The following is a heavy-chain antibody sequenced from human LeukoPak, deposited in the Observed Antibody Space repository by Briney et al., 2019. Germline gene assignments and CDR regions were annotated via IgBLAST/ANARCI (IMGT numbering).Heavy chain of an antibody. CDR2: IYYSGST. J-gene: IGHJ4*02. V-gene: IGHV4-31*03. D-gene: IGHD6-6*01. Sequence: SQTLSLTCTVSGGSISNGGYYWSWIRQHPGKGLEWIGYIYYSGSTYYNPSLKSRVTISVDTSKNQFSLKLSSVTAADTAVYYCASWSPSSSSGFDYWGQGTLVTVSS. CDR1: GGSISNGGYY. CDR3: ASWSPSSSSGFDY.